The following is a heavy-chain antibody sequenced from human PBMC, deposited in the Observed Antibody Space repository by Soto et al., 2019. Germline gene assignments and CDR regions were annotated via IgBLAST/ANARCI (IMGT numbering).Heavy chain of an antibody. D-gene: IGHD2-15*01. CDR1: GGSFRREA. V-gene: IGHV1-69*12. Sequence: QVQLVQSGAEVKKPGSSVKVSCKASGGSFRREAINWVRQAPGQGPEWMGGILPFFGTADYAQKFQGRVTLTAGVSTTTAYMALGSLRFADTAVYYCARGHAFGGNSDASDVWGQGKMVIVSS. CDR3: ARGHAFGGNSDASDV. CDR2: ILPFFGTA. J-gene: IGHJ3*01.